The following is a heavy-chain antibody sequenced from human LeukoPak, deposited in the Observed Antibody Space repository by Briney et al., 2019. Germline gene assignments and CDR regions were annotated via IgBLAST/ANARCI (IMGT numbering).Heavy chain of an antibody. CDR1: GFTFSSYA. CDR2: ISGSGGST. D-gene: IGHD3-9*01. V-gene: IGHV3-23*01. J-gene: IGHJ6*02. Sequence: TGGSLRLSCAASGFTFSSYAMSWVRQAPGKGLEWVSAISGSGGSTYYADSVKGRFTISRDNSKNTLYLQMNSLRAEDTAVYYCAKVPEGPLGIRLRYFDSAPYYYYGMDVWGQGTTVTVSS. CDR3: AKVPEGPLGIRLRYFDSAPYYYYGMDV.